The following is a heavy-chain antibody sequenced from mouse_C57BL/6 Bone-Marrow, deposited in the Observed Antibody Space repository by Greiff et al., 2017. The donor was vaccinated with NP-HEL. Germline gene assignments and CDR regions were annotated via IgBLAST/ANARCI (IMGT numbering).Heavy chain of an antibody. Sequence: VQLQQSGAELVRPGTSVKVSCKASGYAFTNYLIEWVKQRPGQGLEWIGVINPGSGGTNYNEKFKGKATLTADKSSSTAYMQLSSLTSEDSAVYVCATKGDYSKGYFDVWGTGTTVTVSS. CDR3: ATKGDYSKGYFDV. CDR2: INPGSGGT. D-gene: IGHD2-5*01. V-gene: IGHV1-54*01. CDR1: GYAFTNYL. J-gene: IGHJ1*03.